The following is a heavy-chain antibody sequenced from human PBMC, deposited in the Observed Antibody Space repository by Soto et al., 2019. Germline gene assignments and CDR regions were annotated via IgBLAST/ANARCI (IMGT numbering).Heavy chain of an antibody. Sequence: QVHLVESGGGVVQRGGSLRLSCAASGFTFNTFGMHWVRQAPGKGLEWVAVISYDGSDKYYSDSVRGRFTISRDNSMNTLYLRMNSLRTEDTAVYYCAKSPNFYCSSYHCYKYYFDYWGQGTLVTVSS. D-gene: IGHD2-2*01. CDR1: GFTFNTFG. J-gene: IGHJ4*02. CDR3: AKSPNFYCSSYHCYKYYFDY. V-gene: IGHV3-30*18. CDR2: ISYDGSDK.